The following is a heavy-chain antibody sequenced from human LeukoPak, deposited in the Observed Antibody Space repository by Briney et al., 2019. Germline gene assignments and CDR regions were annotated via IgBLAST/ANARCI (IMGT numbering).Heavy chain of an antibody. V-gene: IGHV3-21*01. CDR1: GFNLRAYN. Sequence: GGSLRLSCASSGFNLRAYNMNWVRQAPGKGLEWVSSISTSSSYIYYADTVNGRFTISRDNAENSLYLQMHSLRVEDTALYYCARDDNWNDKPFDFWGQGTLVTVSS. CDR2: ISTSSSYI. D-gene: IGHD1-20*01. J-gene: IGHJ4*02. CDR3: ARDDNWNDKPFDF.